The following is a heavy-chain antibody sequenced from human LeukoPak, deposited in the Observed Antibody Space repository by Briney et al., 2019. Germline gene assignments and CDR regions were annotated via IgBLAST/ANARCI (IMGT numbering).Heavy chain of an antibody. Sequence: KASETLSLTCAVYGGSFSGYYWSWIRQPPGKGLEWIGEINHSGSTNHNPSLKSRVTISVDTSKNQFSLKLSSVTAADTAVYYCARALYDSSGYYVDYWGQGTLVTVSS. CDR1: GGSFSGYY. CDR3: ARALYDSSGYYVDY. V-gene: IGHV4-34*01. D-gene: IGHD3-22*01. J-gene: IGHJ4*02. CDR2: INHSGST.